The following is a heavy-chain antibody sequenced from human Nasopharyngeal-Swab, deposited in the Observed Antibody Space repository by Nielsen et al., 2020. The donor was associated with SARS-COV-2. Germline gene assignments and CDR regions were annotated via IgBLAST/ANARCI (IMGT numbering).Heavy chain of an antibody. J-gene: IGHJ5*02. V-gene: IGHV1-46*01. Sequence: WVRQAPGQGLEWMGIINPSGGSTSYAQKFQGRVTMTRDTSISTAYMELSRLRSDDTAVYYCARWNIAAAGTSSWFDPWGQGTLVTVSS. D-gene: IGHD6-13*01. CDR2: INPSGGST. CDR3: ARWNIAAAGTSSWFDP.